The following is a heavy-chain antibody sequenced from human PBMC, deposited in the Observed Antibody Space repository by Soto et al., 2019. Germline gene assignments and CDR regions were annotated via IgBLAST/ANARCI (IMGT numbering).Heavy chain of an antibody. V-gene: IGHV4-61*01. J-gene: IGHJ6*02. CDR2: IYYSGST. Sequence: SETLSLTCTVSGGSVSSGSYYWSWIRQPPGKGLEWIGYIYYSGSTNYNPSLKSRVTISVDTSKNQFSLKLSSVTAADTAVYYCARVSTSPGYDFWSGYYYYYYGMDVWGQGTTVTVSS. CDR1: GGSVSSGSYY. CDR3: ARVSTSPGYDFWSGYYYYYYGMDV. D-gene: IGHD3-3*01.